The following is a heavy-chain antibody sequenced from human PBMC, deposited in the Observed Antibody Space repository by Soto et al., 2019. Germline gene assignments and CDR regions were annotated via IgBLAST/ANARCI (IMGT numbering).Heavy chain of an antibody. J-gene: IGHJ4*02. CDR3: AVDSGYYSTPCDH. D-gene: IGHD3-22*01. CDR1: GFTFSSYS. V-gene: IGHV3-48*02. Sequence: EVQLVESGGGLVQPGGSLRLSCAASGFTFSSYSMNWVRQAPGKGLEWVSYISSSSSTIYYADSVKGRFTISRDNARNSLYLQMHSLRDEDAAVYYGAVDSGYYSTPCDHWGQGTLVTVSS. CDR2: ISSSSSTI.